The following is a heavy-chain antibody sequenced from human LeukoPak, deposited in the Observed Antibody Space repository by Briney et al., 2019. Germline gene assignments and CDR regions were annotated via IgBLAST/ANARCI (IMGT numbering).Heavy chain of an antibody. Sequence: KTGGSLRLSCAASAFTFSSYSMNWVRQAPGKGLEWVSSISSSSSYIYYADSVKGRFTISRDNAKNSLYLQMNSLRAEDTAVYYCARGDNSGYYHIYIDYWGQGTLVTVSS. CDR1: AFTFSSYS. D-gene: IGHD3-22*01. V-gene: IGHV3-21*01. CDR2: ISSSSSYI. CDR3: ARGDNSGYYHIYIDY. J-gene: IGHJ4*02.